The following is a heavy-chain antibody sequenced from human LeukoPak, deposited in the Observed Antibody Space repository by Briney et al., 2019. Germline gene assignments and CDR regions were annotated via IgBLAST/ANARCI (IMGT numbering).Heavy chain of an antibody. V-gene: IGHV3-7*01. CDR1: TFTFSNYW. Sequence: PGGSLRLSCAASTFTFSNYWMSWVRQAPGKGLEWVANIKQDGSEQYYVDSVKGRFTISRDNAKNSLHLQMNSLRAEDTAVYYCARGGVWYNSDVFDYWSQGTLVTVSS. D-gene: IGHD2-8*01. CDR3: ARGGVWYNSDVFDY. CDR2: IKQDGSEQ. J-gene: IGHJ4*02.